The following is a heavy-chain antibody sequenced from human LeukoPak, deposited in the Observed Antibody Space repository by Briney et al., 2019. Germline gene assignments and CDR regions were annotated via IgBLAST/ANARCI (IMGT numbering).Heavy chain of an antibody. CDR3: AHTRWGSPLGY. Sequence: SGPTLVNPTQTLTLTCTFSGFSLSTSGVGVGWIRQPPGKALEWLALIYWNDDKRYSPSLKSRLTITKATSKNQVVLTMTNMDPVDTATYYCAHTRWGSPLGYWGQGTLVTVSS. D-gene: IGHD3-16*01. CDR2: IYWNDDK. CDR1: GFSLSTSGVG. V-gene: IGHV2-5*01. J-gene: IGHJ4*02.